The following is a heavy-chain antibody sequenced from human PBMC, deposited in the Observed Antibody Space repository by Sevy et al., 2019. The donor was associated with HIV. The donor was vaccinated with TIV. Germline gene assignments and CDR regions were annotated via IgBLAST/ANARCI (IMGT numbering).Heavy chain of an antibody. V-gene: IGHV4-4*08. CDR3: ARLRWDLVVVPGATPGCYFDQ. CDR2: VSTSGST. D-gene: IGHD2-2*01. Sequence: SETLSLTCTVSGDSINTYYWSWIRQPPGKGLGWIGYVSTSGSTNYNPSLKSRGTISLDTSRNQVSLKVTSVTAADAAVYYCARLRWDLVVVPGATPGCYFDQWGQGTLVTVSS. J-gene: IGHJ4*02. CDR1: GDSINTYY.